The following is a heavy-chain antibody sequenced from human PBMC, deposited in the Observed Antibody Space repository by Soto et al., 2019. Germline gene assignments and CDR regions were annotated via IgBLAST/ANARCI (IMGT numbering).Heavy chain of an antibody. CDR2: IDVLNGA. Sequence: LRLSFVVSGLIFTENAIAWFRQAPGKVLECISTIDVLNGAWYSDSVRGRLAISRDVSRNTVYLQMGSLRVEDTAIYFCSDSRAGGSVNLEHWGPGTVVSVSS. J-gene: IGHJ4*02. V-gene: IGHV3-23*05. CDR1: GLIFTENA. D-gene: IGHD5-12*01. CDR3: SDSRAGGSVNLEH.